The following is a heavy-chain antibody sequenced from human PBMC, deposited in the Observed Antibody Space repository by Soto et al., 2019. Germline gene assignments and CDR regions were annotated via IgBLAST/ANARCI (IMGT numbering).Heavy chain of an antibody. J-gene: IGHJ6*02. CDR2: IYYSGST. CDR3: ARDFGDTAGLDV. Sequence: PSETLSLTCTVSGGSISSYYWSWIRQPPGKGLEWIGYIYYSGSTNYNPSLKSRATISVDTSKNQFSLKLSSVTAADTAVYYCARDFGDTAGLDVWGQGTTVTVSS. CDR1: GGSISSYY. V-gene: IGHV4-59*01. D-gene: IGHD5-18*01.